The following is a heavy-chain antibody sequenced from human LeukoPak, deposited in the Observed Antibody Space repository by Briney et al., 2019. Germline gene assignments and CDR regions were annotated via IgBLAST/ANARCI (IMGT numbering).Heavy chain of an antibody. V-gene: IGHV3-30-3*01. CDR1: GFTFSIYT. J-gene: IGHJ4*02. Sequence: PGGSLRLSCAASGFTFSIYTMVWVRQASGKGLEWAAVTSYDGSNKYYADSVKGRFTISRDNSNNTLYLQMNSLRAEDTAVYYCARDWGVDSWGQGTLVTVSS. D-gene: IGHD3-10*01. CDR3: ARDWGVDS. CDR2: TSYDGSNK.